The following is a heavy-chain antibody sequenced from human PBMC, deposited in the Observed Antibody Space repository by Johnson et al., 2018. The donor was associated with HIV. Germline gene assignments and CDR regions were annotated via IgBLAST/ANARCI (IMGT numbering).Heavy chain of an antibody. CDR1: GFTFDDYG. CDR2: INWNGGST. D-gene: IGHD6-19*01. V-gene: IGHV3-20*04. J-gene: IGHJ3*02. CDR3: ATTRLSTGWYAFDI. Sequence: VYLVESGGGVVRPGGSLRLSCAASGFTFDDYGMSWVRQAPGKGLEWVSGINWNGGSTGYADSVKGRFTISRDNVKNSLYLQMNSLRVEDTALYYCATTRLSTGWYAFDIWGQGTMVTVSS.